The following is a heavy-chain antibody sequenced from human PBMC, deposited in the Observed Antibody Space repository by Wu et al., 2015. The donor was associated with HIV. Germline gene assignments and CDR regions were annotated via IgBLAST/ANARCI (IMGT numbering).Heavy chain of an antibody. Sequence: GXEVKKPGASVMVSCTASGYTFSDYYIYWVRQAPGQGPEWMGWINANRGGTKYAQKFQGRVTMTRDTAVSTAYLELTSLRSDDTAVYYCARLQSLHGLYSNADYWGQGTLVTVSS. CDR2: INANRGGT. CDR1: GYTFSDYY. J-gene: IGHJ4*02. V-gene: IGHV1-2*02. D-gene: IGHD2-8*01. CDR3: ARLQSLHGLYSNADY.